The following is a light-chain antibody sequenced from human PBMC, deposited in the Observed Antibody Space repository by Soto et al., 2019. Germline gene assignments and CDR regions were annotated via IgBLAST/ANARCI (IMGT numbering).Light chain of an antibody. V-gene: IGLV1-40*01. Sequence: QSVLTQPPSVSGAPGRRVTISCTGSSSNIGADYDVHWYRQLPGTAPKLLIYGNSNRPSGVPDRFSGSKSGTSASLAITGLQAEDEGDYYCQSYDSSLSGHWVFGGGTKVTVL. CDR1: SSNIGADYD. CDR3: QSYDSSLSGHWV. CDR2: GNS. J-gene: IGLJ3*02.